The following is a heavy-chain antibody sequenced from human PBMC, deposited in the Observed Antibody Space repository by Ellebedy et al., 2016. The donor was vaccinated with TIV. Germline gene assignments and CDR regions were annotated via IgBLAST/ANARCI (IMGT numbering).Heavy chain of an antibody. Sequence: AASVKVSCKASGYTFTSYYMHWVRQAPGQGLEWMGIINPSGGSTSYAQKFQGRVTMTRDTSTSTVYMELSSLRSEDTAVYYCARGLVELDTAMVRGILDYYNGMDVWGQGTTVTVSS. J-gene: IGHJ6*02. D-gene: IGHD5-18*01. CDR1: GYTFTSYY. V-gene: IGHV1-46*01. CDR2: INPSGGST. CDR3: ARGLVELDTAMVRGILDYYNGMDV.